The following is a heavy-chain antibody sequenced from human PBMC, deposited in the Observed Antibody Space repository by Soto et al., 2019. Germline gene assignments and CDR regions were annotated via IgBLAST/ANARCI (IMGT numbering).Heavy chain of an antibody. CDR3: AREYCSSTSCYDPDY. CDR2: VSPYNDNT. J-gene: IGHJ4*02. Sequence: GASVKVSCKASGYTFTDYGISWVRQAPGQGLEWMGWVSPYNDNTNYAQKLQGRVTMTTDTSTSTAYMELRSLRSDDTAVYYCAREYCSSTSCYDPDYWGQGTLVTVSS. V-gene: IGHV1-18*01. CDR1: GYTFTDYG. D-gene: IGHD2-2*01.